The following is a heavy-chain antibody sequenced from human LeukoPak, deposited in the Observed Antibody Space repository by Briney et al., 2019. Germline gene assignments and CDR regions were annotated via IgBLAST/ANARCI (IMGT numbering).Heavy chain of an antibody. CDR3: ARPRYYDSSGYYDGGEFDY. CDR1: GYTFTSYA. D-gene: IGHD3-22*01. CDR2: ISAYNGNT. J-gene: IGHJ4*02. Sequence: ASVKVSCKASGYTFTSYAITWVRQAPGQGLEWMGWISAYNGNTNYAQNLQGRVTMTTDTSTSTAYMELRSLRSDDTAVYYCARPRYYDSSGYYDGGEFDYWGQGTLVTVSS. V-gene: IGHV1-18*01.